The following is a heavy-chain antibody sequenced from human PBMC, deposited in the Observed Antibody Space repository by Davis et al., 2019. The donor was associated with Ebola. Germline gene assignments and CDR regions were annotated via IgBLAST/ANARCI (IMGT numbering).Heavy chain of an antibody. CDR3: ARATGMDV. D-gene: IGHD4-17*01. CDR1: GFVFSSYV. CDR2: LGLSADT. V-gene: IGHV3-23*01. Sequence: GGSLRLSCAASGFVFSSYVMSWVRRAPGKGLEWVSTLGLSADTYYADSVKGRFTISRDNSKNTLYLQMNSLRAEDTAVYYCARATGMDVWGKGTTVTVSS. J-gene: IGHJ6*04.